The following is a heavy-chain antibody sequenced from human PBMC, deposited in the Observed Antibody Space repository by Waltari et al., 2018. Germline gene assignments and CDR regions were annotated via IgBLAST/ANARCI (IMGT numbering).Heavy chain of an antibody. CDR3: ARDVYGWERGSDAFDI. D-gene: IGHD1-26*01. CDR1: GYSISRGYY. V-gene: IGHV4-38-2*02. J-gene: IGHJ3*02. Sequence: QVQLQESGPGLVKPSETLSLTCAVSGYSISRGYYWGWIRQPPGKGLEWIGSIYHSGSTYYNPSLKSRVTISVDTSKNQFSLKLSSVTAADTAVYYCARDVYGWERGSDAFDIWGQGTMVTVSS. CDR2: IYHSGST.